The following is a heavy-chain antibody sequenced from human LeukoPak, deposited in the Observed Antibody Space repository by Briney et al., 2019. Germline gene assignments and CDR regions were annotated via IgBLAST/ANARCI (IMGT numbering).Heavy chain of an antibody. CDR2: ISGSGGST. D-gene: IGHD5-24*01. J-gene: IGHJ4*02. Sequence: PGGSLRLSCAASGFTFSNYAMHWVRQAPGKGLEWVSAISGSGGSTYYADSVKGRFTISRDNSKNTLYLQMNSLRAEDTAVYYCAKPRDGYNLDYFDYWGQGTLVTVSS. CDR3: AKPRDGYNLDYFDY. V-gene: IGHV3-23*01. CDR1: GFTFSNYA.